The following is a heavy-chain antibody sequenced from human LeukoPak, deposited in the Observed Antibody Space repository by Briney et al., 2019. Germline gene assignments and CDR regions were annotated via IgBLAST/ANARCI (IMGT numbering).Heavy chain of an antibody. J-gene: IGHJ4*02. Sequence: SETLSLTCTVSGGSISSYYWSWIRQPAGKGLKWIGRIYSSGSTNYNPSLKSRVNMSEDTSKNQFSLKLSSVTAADTAVYYCARDLPYYYASGTYYFHYWGQGTLVTV. CDR1: GGSISSYY. CDR3: ARDLPYYYASGTYYFHY. V-gene: IGHV4-4*07. CDR2: IYSSGST. D-gene: IGHD3-10*01.